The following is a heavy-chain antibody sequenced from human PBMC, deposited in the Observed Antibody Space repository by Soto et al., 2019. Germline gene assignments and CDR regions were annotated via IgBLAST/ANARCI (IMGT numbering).Heavy chain of an antibody. Sequence: PGESLKISCAASGFTFSSYAMHWVRQAPGKGLEWVAVISYDGSNKYYADSVKGRFTISRDDSKNTLYLQMNSLRAEDTAVYYCARDYIHCSSTSCYTSGMDVWGQGTTVTVSS. V-gene: IGHV3-30-3*01. CDR1: GFTFSSYA. J-gene: IGHJ6*02. D-gene: IGHD2-2*02. CDR2: ISYDGSNK. CDR3: ARDYIHCSSTSCYTSGMDV.